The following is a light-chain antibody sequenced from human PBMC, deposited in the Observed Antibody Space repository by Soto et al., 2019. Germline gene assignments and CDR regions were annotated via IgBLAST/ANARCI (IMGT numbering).Light chain of an antibody. CDR1: SANIGSNY. V-gene: IGLV1-51*01. CDR2: DSD. Sequence: QSVLTQPPSVSAAPGQKVTISCSGSSANIGSNYVSWYQHIPGTAPKLVTYDSDKRPSEIPDRFSGSKSGTSATLDITGLQTGDEADYYCGAWDGSLSVVLFGGGTKLTVL. J-gene: IGLJ2*01. CDR3: GAWDGSLSVVL.